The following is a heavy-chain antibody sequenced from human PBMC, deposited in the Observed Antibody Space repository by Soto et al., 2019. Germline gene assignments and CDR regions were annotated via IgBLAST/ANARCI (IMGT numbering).Heavy chain of an antibody. D-gene: IGHD3-22*01. CDR2: IWYDGTKK. V-gene: IGHV3-33*01. J-gene: IGHJ4*02. CDR1: KFTFSDFG. Sequence: QVQLVESGGGVVQPGRSLRLSCAASKFTFSDFGMHWVRQAPDKGLEWLGTIWYDGTKKIYGDSVNGRFTIFRDNSKNTLYLHMNSLRVEDTAVYYCVRDTYDTTADYWGRGSLVTVSS. CDR3: VRDTYDTTADY.